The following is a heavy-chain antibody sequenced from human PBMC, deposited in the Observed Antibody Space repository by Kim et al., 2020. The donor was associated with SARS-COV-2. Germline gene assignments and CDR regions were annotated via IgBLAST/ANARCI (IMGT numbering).Heavy chain of an antibody. CDR3: AVDIVVVPAATPSSDY. V-gene: IGHV4-39*01. J-gene: IGHJ4*02. CDR1: GGSISSSSYY. Sequence: SETLSLTCTVSGGSISSSSYYWGWIRQPPGKGLEWIGSIYYSGSTYYNPSLKSRVTISVDTSKNQFSLKLSSVTAADTAVYYCAVDIVVVPAATPSSDYWGQGTLVTVSS. D-gene: IGHD2-2*01. CDR2: IYYSGST.